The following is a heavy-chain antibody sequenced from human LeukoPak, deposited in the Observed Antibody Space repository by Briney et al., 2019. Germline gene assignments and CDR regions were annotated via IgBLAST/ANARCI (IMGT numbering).Heavy chain of an antibody. CDR3: ARESNINNWFDP. J-gene: IGHJ5*02. D-gene: IGHD2/OR15-2a*01. V-gene: IGHV4-34*01. CDR1: GGSFSGYY. CDR2: INHSGST. Sequence: SETLSLTCAVYGGSFSGYYWSWIRQPPGKGLEWIGEINHSGSTNYNPSLKSRVTISVDTSKNQFSLKLSSVTAADTAVYYCARESNINNWFDPWGQGTLVTVSS.